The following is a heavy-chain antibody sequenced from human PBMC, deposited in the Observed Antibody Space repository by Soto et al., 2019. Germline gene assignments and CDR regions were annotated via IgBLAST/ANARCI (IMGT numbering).Heavy chain of an antibody. CDR1: GFTFADYY. D-gene: IGHD1-26*01. V-gene: IGHV3-72*01. J-gene: IGHJ4*02. Sequence: EVQLVESGGGLVQPGGSLRLSCAASGFTFADYYMDWVRQVPGKGLEWVGRTRNRANSYAPEYAPSVEGRFTISRDDSKDSMYLQMNSLKIEDTAVYYCARDTGGSYDYWGQGALVTVSS. CDR3: ARDTGGSYDY. CDR2: TRNRANSYAP.